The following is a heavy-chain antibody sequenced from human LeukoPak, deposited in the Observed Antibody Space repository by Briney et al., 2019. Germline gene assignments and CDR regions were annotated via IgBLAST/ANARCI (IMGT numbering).Heavy chain of an antibody. CDR2: IDEAGKDR. Sequence: GGSLRLSCVASGFTIDSFYMSWVRQAPGRGLEWVANIDEAGKDRYYADSVKGRFTISRDNTKNSVFLDMTSLRVEDTATYFCARASPGVVFNYFDYWGQGALVPVSS. V-gene: IGHV3-7*01. CDR1: GFTIDSFY. J-gene: IGHJ4*01. D-gene: IGHD2-15*01. CDR3: ARASPGVVFNYFDY.